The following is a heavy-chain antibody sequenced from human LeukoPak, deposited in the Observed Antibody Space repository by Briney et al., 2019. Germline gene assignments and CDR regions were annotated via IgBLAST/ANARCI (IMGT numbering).Heavy chain of an antibody. CDR1: GGSISSGDYY. J-gene: IGHJ5*02. Sequence: SETLSLTCTVSGGSISSGDYYWSWIRQPPGKGLEWIGYIYYSGSTYYNPSLKSRVTISVDTSKNQFSLKLSSVAAADTAVYYCARGYQLEGGYWFDPWGQGTLVTVSS. CDR2: IYYSGST. D-gene: IGHD6-6*01. CDR3: ARGYQLEGGYWFDP. V-gene: IGHV4-30-4*01.